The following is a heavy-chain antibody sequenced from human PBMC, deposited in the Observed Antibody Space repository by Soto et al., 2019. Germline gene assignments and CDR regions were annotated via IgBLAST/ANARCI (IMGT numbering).Heavy chain of an antibody. CDR3: ARGRLRSTYNWFDP. V-gene: IGHV4-31*03. CDR2: IYYSGST. CDR1: CGSISSGGYY. J-gene: IGHJ5*02. D-gene: IGHD4-17*01. Sequence: SETLSLTCTVSCGSISSGGYYWSWIRQHPGKGLEWIGYIYYSGSTYYNPSLKSRVTISVDTSKNQFSLKLSSVTAADTTVYYCARGRLRSTYNWFDPWGQGTLVTVS.